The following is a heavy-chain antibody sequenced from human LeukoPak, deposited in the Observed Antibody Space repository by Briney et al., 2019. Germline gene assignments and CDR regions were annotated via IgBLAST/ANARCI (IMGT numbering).Heavy chain of an antibody. CDR2: ISSSGSTI. V-gene: IGHV3-48*04. Sequence: GGSLRLSCAASGFTFSSYTMNWVRRAPGKGLEWVSYISSSGSTIYYADSVKGRFTISRDNAKNSLYLQMNSLRAEDTAVYYCAELGITMIGGVWGKGTTVTISS. J-gene: IGHJ6*04. D-gene: IGHD3-10*02. CDR3: AELGITMIGGV. CDR1: GFTFSSYT.